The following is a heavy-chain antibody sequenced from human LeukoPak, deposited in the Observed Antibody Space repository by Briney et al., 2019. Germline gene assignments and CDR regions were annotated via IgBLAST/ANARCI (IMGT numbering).Heavy chain of an antibody. CDR2: IIPILGIA. V-gene: IGHV1-69*02. J-gene: IGHJ4*02. D-gene: IGHD5-12*01. Sequence: SVKVSCKASGGTFSSYTISWVRQAPGQGLEWMGRIIPILGIANYAQKFQGRVTITADKSTSKAYMELSSLRSEDTAVYYCASRYSGYGRSPANEFDYWGQGTLVTVSS. CDR1: GGTFSSYT. CDR3: ASRYSGYGRSPANEFDY.